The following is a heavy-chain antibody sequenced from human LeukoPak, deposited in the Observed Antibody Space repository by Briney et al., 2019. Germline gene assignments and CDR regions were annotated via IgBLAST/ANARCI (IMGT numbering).Heavy chain of an antibody. Sequence: GASVKVSCKASGGNFSSYAISWVRQAPGQGLEWMGRIIPILGIANYAQKFQGRVTITADKSTSTAYMELSSLRSEDTAVYYCARDGDDGYSDYWGQGTLVTVSS. CDR2: IIPILGIA. V-gene: IGHV1-69*04. CDR3: ARDGDDGYSDY. J-gene: IGHJ4*02. CDR1: GGNFSSYA. D-gene: IGHD5-24*01.